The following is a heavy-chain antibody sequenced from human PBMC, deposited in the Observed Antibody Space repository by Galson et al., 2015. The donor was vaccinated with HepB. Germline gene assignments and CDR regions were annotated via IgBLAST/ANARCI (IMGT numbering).Heavy chain of an antibody. CDR3: ARIPTRASTVYYYYGMDA. CDR2: IWFDGGNK. Sequence: SLRLSCAASGFSFSYYAMHWVRQAPGKGLEWVAVIWFDGGNKYYADSVKGRFTISRDNYKSTLYLQMKSLRAEDTAVYYCARIPTRASTVYYYYGMDAWGQGTTVTVSS. D-gene: IGHD1-26*01. V-gene: IGHV3-33*01. CDR1: GFSFSYYA. J-gene: IGHJ6*02.